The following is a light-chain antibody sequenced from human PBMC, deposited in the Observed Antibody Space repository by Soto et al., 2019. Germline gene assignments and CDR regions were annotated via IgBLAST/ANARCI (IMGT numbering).Light chain of an antibody. CDR3: QQYNNWPPFT. J-gene: IGKJ3*01. Sequence: EIVMTQSPATLSVSPGERATLSCRASQSVSSNLAWYQQKPGQAPRLLIYGASTRATGIPARFSGSGSGIELTLTISSLQSEDFAVYYCQQYNNWPPFTFGPGTKVDIK. CDR2: GAS. CDR1: QSVSSN. V-gene: IGKV3-15*01.